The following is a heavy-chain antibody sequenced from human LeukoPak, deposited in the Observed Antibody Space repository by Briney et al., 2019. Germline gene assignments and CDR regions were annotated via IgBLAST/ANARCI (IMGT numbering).Heavy chain of an antibody. J-gene: IGHJ6*02. Sequence: SETLSLTCTVSGGSTSSSSYYWGWIRQPPGKGLEWIGSIYYSGSTYYNPSLKSRVTISVDTSKNQFSLKLSSVTAADTAVYYCARHHMVRGIIAYYYYGMDVWGQGTTVTVSS. D-gene: IGHD3-10*01. CDR1: GGSTSSSSYY. CDR3: ARHHMVRGIIAYYYYGMDV. CDR2: IYYSGST. V-gene: IGHV4-39*07.